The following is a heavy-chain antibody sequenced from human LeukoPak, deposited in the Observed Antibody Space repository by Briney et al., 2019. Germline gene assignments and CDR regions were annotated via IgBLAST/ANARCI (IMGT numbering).Heavy chain of an antibody. CDR1: GFTFSSHW. D-gene: IGHD5-18*01. J-gene: IGHJ4*02. Sequence: GGSLRLSCAASGFTFSSHWMSWVRQAPGKGLEWVANINQDGSEKYYVDSVKGRFTISRDNAKNSQYLQMSSLRAEDTAVYYCARAVYGYFDFWGQGILLTVSS. V-gene: IGHV3-7*04. CDR2: INQDGSEK. CDR3: ARAVYGYFDF.